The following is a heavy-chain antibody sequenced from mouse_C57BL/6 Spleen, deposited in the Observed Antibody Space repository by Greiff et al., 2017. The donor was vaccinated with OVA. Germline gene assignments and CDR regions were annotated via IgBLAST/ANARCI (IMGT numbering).Heavy chain of an antibody. CDR1: GFSLTSYG. V-gene: IGHV2-2*01. D-gene: IGHD4-1*01. J-gene: IGHJ2*01. Sequence: VQLKESGPGLVQPSQSLSITCTVSGFSLTSYGVHWVRQSPGKGLEWLGVIWSGGSTDYNAAFISRLSISKDNSKSQVFFKMNRLQADDTAIYYCAREGETGTSGNFDYWGQGTTLTVSS. CDR3: AREGETGTSGNFDY. CDR2: IWSGGST.